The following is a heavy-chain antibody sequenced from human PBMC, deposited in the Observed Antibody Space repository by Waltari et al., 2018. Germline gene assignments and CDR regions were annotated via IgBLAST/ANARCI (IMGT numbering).Heavy chain of an antibody. CDR2: LYYSGST. V-gene: IGHV4-61*01. Sequence: QVQLQESGPGLVKPSETLSLTCTVSGGSVSSGCYYWSWIRQPPGKGLEWIGYLYYSGSTNYNPSLKSRVTISVDTSKNQFSLKLSSVTAADTAMYYCARAYCSGGSCYSNYYYGMDVWGQGTTVTVSS. CDR1: GGSVSSGCYY. D-gene: IGHD2-15*01. J-gene: IGHJ6*02. CDR3: ARAYCSGGSCYSNYYYGMDV.